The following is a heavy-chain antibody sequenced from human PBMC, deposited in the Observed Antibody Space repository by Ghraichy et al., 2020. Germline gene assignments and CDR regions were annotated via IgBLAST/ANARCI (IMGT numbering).Heavy chain of an antibody. CDR1: GFTFDNYA. CDR2: TSASGGTT. J-gene: IGHJ4*02. V-gene: IGHV3-23*01. Sequence: GESLNISCAASGFTFDNYAMSWVRQAPGKGLEWVSSTSASGGTTYYADSVKGRFTISRDNSKNTVYLQMNSLRAEDTAVYYCAKQAGSGSYYGAYYFDYWGQGTLVTVSS. CDR3: AKQAGSGSYYGAYYFDY. D-gene: IGHD3-10*01.